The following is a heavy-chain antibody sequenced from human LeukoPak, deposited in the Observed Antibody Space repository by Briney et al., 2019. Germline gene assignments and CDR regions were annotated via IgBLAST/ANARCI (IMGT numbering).Heavy chain of an antibody. CDR2: INPADGYT. CDR1: GYRFTNYW. V-gene: IGHV5-51*01. D-gene: IGHD6-19*01. CDR3: ARPHDTGVGASGSGWSYFDF. Sequence: GESLQISFQGSGYRFTNYWIGWVRQMPGKGLEWMGIINPADGYTRYSPSFQGQVTISTDTSIFTAYLQWSSLKASDTAIYYCARPHDTGVGASGSGWSYFDFWGQGTLITVSS. J-gene: IGHJ4*02.